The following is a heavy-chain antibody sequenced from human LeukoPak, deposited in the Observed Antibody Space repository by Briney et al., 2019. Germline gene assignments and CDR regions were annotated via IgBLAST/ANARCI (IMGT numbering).Heavy chain of an antibody. V-gene: IGHV3-7*01. D-gene: IGHD6-19*01. CDR2: IKQDGSEK. J-gene: IGHJ6*02. CDR3: AREDKIAVADYYYYGMDV. CDR1: GFTFSSYW. Sequence: GGSLRLSCAASGFTFSSYWMSWVRQAPGKGLEWVANIKQDGSEKYYVDSVKGRFTISRDNAKNSLYLQMNSLRAEDTAVYYCAREDKIAVADYYYYGMDVWGQGTTVTVPS.